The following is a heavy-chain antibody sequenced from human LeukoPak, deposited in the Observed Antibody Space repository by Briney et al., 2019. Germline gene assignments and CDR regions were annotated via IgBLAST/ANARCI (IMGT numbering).Heavy chain of an antibody. Sequence: ASVKVSCKASGYTFTSYDINWVRQATGQGLEWMGWMNPNSGNTGYAQKFQGRVTMTRNTSISTAYMELSSLRSEDTAVYYCARDNYYGSGSYEGGDAFDIWGQGTMVTVSS. J-gene: IGHJ3*02. CDR1: GYTFTSYD. CDR3: ARDNYYGSGSYEGGDAFDI. CDR2: MNPNSGNT. V-gene: IGHV1-8*01. D-gene: IGHD3-10*01.